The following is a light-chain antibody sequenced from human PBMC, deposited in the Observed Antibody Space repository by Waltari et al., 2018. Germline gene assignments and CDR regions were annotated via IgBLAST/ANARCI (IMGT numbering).Light chain of an antibody. V-gene: IGLV1-44*01. CDR2: TKN. Sequence: QSVLTQPPSASATPGQRVTISCSGSISNLGSHPETWYQQLPGTAPKPLIYTKNQRPSGVPDRFSGSKSGTSASLAISGLQSEDEADYYCATWDDSLQGWVFGGGTKVSVL. CDR3: ATWDDSLQGWV. CDR1: ISNLGSHP. J-gene: IGLJ3*02.